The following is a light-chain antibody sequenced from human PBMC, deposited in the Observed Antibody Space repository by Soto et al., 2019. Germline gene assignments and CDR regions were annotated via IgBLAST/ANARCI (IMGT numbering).Light chain of an antibody. CDR3: QLSKSDART. J-gene: IGKJ4*01. CDR2: KAS. Sequence: DIQMTQSPSTLPASVGERVTVACRASQSISNWLAWYEQKPGKAPKLLIYKASSLQSGVPSRFSGSGSGTEITTTNSSLQHDDFTTHYSQLSKSDARTFGGGTKVDIE. V-gene: IGKV1-5*03. CDR1: QSISNW.